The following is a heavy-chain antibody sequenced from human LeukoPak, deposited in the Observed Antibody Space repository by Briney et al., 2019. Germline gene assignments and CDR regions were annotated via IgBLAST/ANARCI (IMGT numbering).Heavy chain of an antibody. V-gene: IGHV1-18*01. J-gene: IGHJ6*03. CDR1: GYTFASYG. CDR2: ISAYNGNT. Sequence: WASVKVSCTASGYTFASYGISWVRQAPGQGLEWMGWISAYNGNTNYAQKLQGRVTMTTDTSTSTAYMGLRSLRSDDTAVYYCARDPDYYYMDVWGKGTTVTVSS. CDR3: ARDPDYYYMDV.